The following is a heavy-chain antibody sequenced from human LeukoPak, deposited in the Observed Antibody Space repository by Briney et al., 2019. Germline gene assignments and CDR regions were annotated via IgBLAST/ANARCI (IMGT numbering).Heavy chain of an antibody. V-gene: IGHV5-51*01. D-gene: IGHD6-19*01. CDR3: ARPGVTGTFWFDP. Sequence: GESLKISCKGSGYSFPSYWIAWVRQMTGKGLEWMGIIFPYESYTKYSPSFQGQVTISADTSISTAYLQWNSLKASDTAMYYCARPGVTGTFWFDPWGQGTLVTVSS. CDR2: IFPYESYT. CDR1: GYSFPSYW. J-gene: IGHJ5*02.